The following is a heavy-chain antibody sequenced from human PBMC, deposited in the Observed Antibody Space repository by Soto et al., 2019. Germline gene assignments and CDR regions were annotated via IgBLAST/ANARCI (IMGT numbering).Heavy chain of an antibody. Sequence: GPSVKVSCKASGGTFSSYTISWVRQAPGQGLEWMGRIIPILGIANYAQKFQGRVTITADKSTSTAYMELSSLRSEDTAVYYCARDLQDIVVVPAAGGWFDPWGQGTLVTVSS. D-gene: IGHD2-2*01. CDR1: GGTFSSYT. CDR2: IIPILGIA. V-gene: IGHV1-69*04. CDR3: ARDLQDIVVVPAAGGWFDP. J-gene: IGHJ5*02.